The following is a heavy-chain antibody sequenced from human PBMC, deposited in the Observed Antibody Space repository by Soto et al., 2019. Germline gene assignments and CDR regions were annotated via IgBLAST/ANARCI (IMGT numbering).Heavy chain of an antibody. V-gene: IGHV4-61*08. CDR1: GGSISSGDYY. J-gene: IGHJ5*02. CDR3: ARSRYCSGSTCYEDYNYFGP. Sequence: SETLSLTCTVSGGSISSGDYYWSWIRQPPGKGLEWIGYISYSGSTCYNPSLKSRVTISVDTSKNQFSLKLTSVTAADTAVYYCARSRYCSGSTCYEDYNYFGPWGQGTLVTVSS. CDR2: ISYSGST. D-gene: IGHD2-2*01.